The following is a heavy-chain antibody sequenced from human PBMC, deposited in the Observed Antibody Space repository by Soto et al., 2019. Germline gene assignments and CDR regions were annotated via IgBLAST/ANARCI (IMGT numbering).Heavy chain of an antibody. J-gene: IGHJ4*02. CDR3: ARAIRRHCSTTSCSSFDY. Sequence: EMQLMESGGGLVQPGGSLRLSCAASGFTFSSFEMNWVRQAPGKGLEWVSYISSYGTTRYYADSVKGRFTISRDSAKNSLYLQMNSLRAEDTGVYYCARAIRRHCSTTSCSSFDYWGLGTLVTVSS. CDR1: GFTFSSFE. D-gene: IGHD2-2*01. V-gene: IGHV3-48*03. CDR2: ISSYGTTR.